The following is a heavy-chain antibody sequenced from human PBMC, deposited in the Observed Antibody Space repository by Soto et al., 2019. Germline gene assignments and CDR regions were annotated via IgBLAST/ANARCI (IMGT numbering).Heavy chain of an antibody. J-gene: IGHJ4*02. CDR3: ARDRGSGSYPPLPIDY. Sequence: EASVKVSCKASGGTFSSYTISWVRQAPGQGLEWMGRIIPILGIANYAQKFQGRVTITADKSTSTAYMELSSLRSEDAAVYYCARDRGSGSYPPLPIDYWGQGTLVTVSS. V-gene: IGHV1-69*04. CDR1: GGTFSSYT. CDR2: IIPILGIA. D-gene: IGHD3-10*01.